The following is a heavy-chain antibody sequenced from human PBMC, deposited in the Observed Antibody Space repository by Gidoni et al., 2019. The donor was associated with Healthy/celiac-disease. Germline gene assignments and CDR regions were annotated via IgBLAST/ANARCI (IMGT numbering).Heavy chain of an antibody. Sequence: EVQLVESGGGLVKPGGSLRLSCAASGFTFSSYSMHWVRQAPGKGLEWVSSISSSSIYIYYADAVKGRFTISRDNAKNSLYLQMNSLRAEDTAVYYCGSGSRSGLYFDYWGQGTLVTVSS. CDR2: ISSSSIYI. J-gene: IGHJ4*02. CDR1: GFTFSSYS. CDR3: GSGSRSGLYFDY. V-gene: IGHV3-21*01. D-gene: IGHD3-10*01.